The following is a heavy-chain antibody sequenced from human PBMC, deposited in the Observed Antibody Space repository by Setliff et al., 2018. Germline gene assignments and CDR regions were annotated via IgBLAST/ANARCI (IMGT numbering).Heavy chain of an antibody. CDR3: ARGRLLYVGDSHYFDN. J-gene: IGHJ4*02. Sequence: SETLSLTCTVSGGSISSGGYYWSWIRQHPGKGLEWIGYIYYSGSTSYYNPSLKSRVTISVDTSKNQFSLQLSSVTATDTAVYYCARGRLLYVGDSHYFDNWGQGTLVTVSS. D-gene: IGHD4-17*01. CDR1: GGSISSGGYY. CDR2: IYYSGSTS. V-gene: IGHV4-31*03.